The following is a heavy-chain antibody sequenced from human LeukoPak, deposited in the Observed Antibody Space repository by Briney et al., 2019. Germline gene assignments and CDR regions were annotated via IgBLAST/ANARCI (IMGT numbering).Heavy chain of an antibody. V-gene: IGHV4-34*01. J-gene: IGHJ4*02. CDR1: GGAFTGYY. D-gene: IGHD6-19*01. CDR3: ATPTRGGIAVTGTFGH. Sequence: SETLSLTCAGSGGAFTGYYWSWIRQPPGKGLEGIGEINHSGATNYNPSLKSRVTISVDTSKNQFSLRLTSVSAADTGVYYCATPTRGGIAVTGTFGHWGQGTQVTVSS. CDR2: INHSGAT.